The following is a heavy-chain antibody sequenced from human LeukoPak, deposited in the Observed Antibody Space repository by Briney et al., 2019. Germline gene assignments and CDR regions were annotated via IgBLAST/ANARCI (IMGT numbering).Heavy chain of an antibody. D-gene: IGHD1-26*01. CDR2: IFYSGST. J-gene: IGHJ4*02. Sequence: SETLSLTCTVSGDSISSYYWSWIRQPPGEGLQWIGYIFYSGSTNYNASLRSRVAILVDTSKNQFSLRLTTVTAADTAVYYCAGRSARYFDHWGQGALVTVSS. CDR1: GDSISSYY. CDR3: AGRSARYFDH. V-gene: IGHV4-59*01.